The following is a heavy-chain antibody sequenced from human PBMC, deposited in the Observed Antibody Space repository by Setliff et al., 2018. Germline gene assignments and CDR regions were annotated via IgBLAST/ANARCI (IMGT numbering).Heavy chain of an antibody. V-gene: IGHV4-39*01. CDR2: IYYTGTT. D-gene: IGHD1-1*01. CDR1: GGSVSSTSYY. J-gene: IGHJ5*01. CDR3: ASRTTGPGGWFDY. Sequence: SETLSLTCTVSGGSVSSTSYYWGWIRQPPGKGLEWIGTIYYTGTTYYSPSLKSRVTISVDTSKNQFSLRLTSVTAADTAIYYCASRTTGPGGWFDYGGQGALVTVSS.